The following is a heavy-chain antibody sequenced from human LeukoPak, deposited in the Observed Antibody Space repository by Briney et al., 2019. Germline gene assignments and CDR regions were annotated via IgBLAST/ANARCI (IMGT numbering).Heavy chain of an antibody. CDR1: GGTFSSYA. Sequence: ASVKASCKASGGTFSSYAISWVRQAPGQGLEWMGWISAYNGNTNYAQKLQGRVTMTTDTSTSTAYMELRSLRSDDTAVYYCARGSEWELPFFFDYWGQGTLVTVSS. J-gene: IGHJ4*02. D-gene: IGHD1-26*01. CDR3: ARGSEWELPFFFDY. CDR2: ISAYNGNT. V-gene: IGHV1-18*01.